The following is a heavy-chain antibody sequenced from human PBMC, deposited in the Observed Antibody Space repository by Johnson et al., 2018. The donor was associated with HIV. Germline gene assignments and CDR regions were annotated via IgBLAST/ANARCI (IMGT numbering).Heavy chain of an antibody. J-gene: IGHJ3*02. V-gene: IGHV3-30*02. CDR3: AKDQFPAYSNSLFPDAFDI. CDR2: IGYDGSNT. Sequence: QVQLVESGGGVVQPGGSLRLSCAASDFTFSSYGMHWVRQAPGKGLEWVAAIGYDGSNTYYADSVKGRFTISRDNSKNTLYLQMNSLRAEDTAVYYCAKDQFPAYSNSLFPDAFDIWGQGTMVTVSS. CDR1: DFTFSSYG. D-gene: IGHD6-6*01.